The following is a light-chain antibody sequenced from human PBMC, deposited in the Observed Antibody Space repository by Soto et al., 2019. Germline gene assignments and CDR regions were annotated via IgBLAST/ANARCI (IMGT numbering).Light chain of an antibody. J-gene: IGKJ2*01. CDR3: QQYNSYSET. V-gene: IGKV1-5*03. CDR1: QSLSGW. CDR2: KTS. Sequence: DIQMTQSPSTLSASVGDRVTITCRASQSLSGWLAWYQQKPGKAPNLLIYKTSSLKSGVPSRFSGSGSGTEFTLTINSLQPDDFATYYCQQYNSYSETFGQGTKLESK.